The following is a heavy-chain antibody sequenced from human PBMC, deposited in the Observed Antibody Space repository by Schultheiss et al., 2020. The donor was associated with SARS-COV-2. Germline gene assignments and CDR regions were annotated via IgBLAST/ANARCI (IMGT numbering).Heavy chain of an antibody. J-gene: IGHJ4*02. CDR3: ARDLRVWGSYRYTGVGVDY. CDR2: ISYDGSNK. D-gene: IGHD3-16*02. V-gene: IGHV3-30*04. CDR1: GFTFSSYA. Sequence: GGSLRLSCAASGFTFSSYAMHWVRQAPGKGLEWVAVISYDGSNKYYADSVKGRFTISRDNSKNTLYVQMNSLRIEDTAVYYCARDLRVWGSYRYTGVGVDYWGQGTLVTVSS.